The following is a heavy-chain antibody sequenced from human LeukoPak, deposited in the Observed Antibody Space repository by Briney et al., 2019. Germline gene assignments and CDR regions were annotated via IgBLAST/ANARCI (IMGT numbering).Heavy chain of an antibody. CDR1: GGSISGYY. D-gene: IGHD2-2*01. V-gene: IGHV4-59*01. CDR3: ARATSHRSYFDY. J-gene: IGHJ4*02. Sequence: SETLSLTCTVSGGSISGYYSTWIRQPPGKGLEWIGYSYYSGSTNYNPSLESRVTISVDTSANQFSLKLSSVTAADTAVYYCARATSHRSYFDYWGQGALVTVSS. CDR2: SYYSGST.